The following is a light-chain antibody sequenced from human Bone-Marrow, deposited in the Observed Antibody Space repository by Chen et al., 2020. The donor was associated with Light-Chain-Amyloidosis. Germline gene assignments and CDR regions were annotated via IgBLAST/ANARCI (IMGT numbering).Light chain of an antibody. V-gene: IGKV1-5*03. J-gene: IGKJ1*01. Sequence: DIQMTQSPSTLSASVGDRVTITCRASQDINSWLAWYQQEPGKAPKLLIYLASNLERGVPSRFRGTRAGTEFTRTISSLQPDDVATYYCQHYNTYSRTFGQGTRVEIK. CDR2: LAS. CDR3: QHYNTYSRT. CDR1: QDINSW.